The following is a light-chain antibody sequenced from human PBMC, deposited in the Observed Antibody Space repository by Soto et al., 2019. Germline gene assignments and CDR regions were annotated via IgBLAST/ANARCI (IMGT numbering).Light chain of an antibody. CDR3: QQYGSSPFT. J-gene: IGKJ4*01. Sequence: ENLLTQSPGTLSLSPGERATLSCRASQSVSRGFLAWYQQKPGQAPRLLIHGASSRVNGIPDRFSGSGFGTDFTITISRLEPEDFAVYYCQQYGSSPFTFGGGTRVTIK. CDR2: GAS. V-gene: IGKV3-20*01. CDR1: QSVSRGF.